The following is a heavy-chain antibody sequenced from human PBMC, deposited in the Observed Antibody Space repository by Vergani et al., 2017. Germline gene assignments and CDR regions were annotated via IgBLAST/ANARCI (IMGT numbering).Heavy chain of an antibody. V-gene: IGHV1-69*01. J-gene: IGHJ5*02. CDR3: ARENCSSTSCYPYWFDP. D-gene: IGHD2-2*01. CDR2: IIPIFGTA. Sequence: QVQLVQSGAEVKKPGSSVKVSCKASGGTFSSYAISWVRQAPGQGLEWMGGIIPIFGTANYAQKFQGRVTITADESTSTAYMELSSLRSEDTAVYYCARENCSSTSCYPYWFDPWGQGTLVTVSS. CDR1: GGTFSSYA.